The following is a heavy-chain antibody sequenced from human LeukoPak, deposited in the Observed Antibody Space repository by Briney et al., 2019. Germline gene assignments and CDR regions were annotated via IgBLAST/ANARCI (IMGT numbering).Heavy chain of an antibody. J-gene: IGHJ4*02. CDR3: ARDKGYYDSSGYYLY. D-gene: IGHD3-22*01. Sequence: GGSLRLSCAASGFTFSSFAMSWVRQAPGKGLEWVSTISGSGGSTYYADSVKGLFTISRDNSKSTLYLQMNSLRAEDTAVYYCARDKGYYDSSGYYLYWGQGTLVTVSS. CDR2: ISGSGGST. CDR1: GFTFSSFA. V-gene: IGHV3-23*01.